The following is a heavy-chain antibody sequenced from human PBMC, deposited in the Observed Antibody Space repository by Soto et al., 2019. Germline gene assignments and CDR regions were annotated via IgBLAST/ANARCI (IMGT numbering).Heavy chain of an antibody. V-gene: IGHV3-23*01. CDR1: GFTFSSYA. CDR2: ISGSDDST. J-gene: IGHJ4*02. D-gene: IGHD6-6*01. CDR3: AKRSSSSTFDY. Sequence: EVQLLESGGGLVQPGESLRLSCAASGFTFSSYAMSWVRQDPGKGLEWVPVISGSDDSTYYADSVKGRFTISGDNSKNPLYLQMTSLRAEDTAVYYCAKRSSSSTFDYWGQGTLVTVSS.